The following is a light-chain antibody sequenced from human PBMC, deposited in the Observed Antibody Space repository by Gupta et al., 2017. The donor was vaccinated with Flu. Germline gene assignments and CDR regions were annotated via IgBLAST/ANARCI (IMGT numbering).Light chain of an antibody. J-gene: IGLJ2*01. Sequence: LGQTARITCGGNNIGSKNVHWYQQMPGQAPVLIIYRDVNRPSGIPERFSGSNSGNTATLTITRAQAGDEADYYCQVWDISTVVFGGGTKLTVL. CDR3: QVWDISTVV. CDR1: NIGSKN. V-gene: IGLV3-9*01. CDR2: RDV.